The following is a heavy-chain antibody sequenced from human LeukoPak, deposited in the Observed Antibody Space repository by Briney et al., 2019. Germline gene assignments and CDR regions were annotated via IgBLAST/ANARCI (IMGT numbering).Heavy chain of an antibody. CDR3: ARSDSSGYGVDY. D-gene: IGHD3-22*01. CDR2: IIPILGIA. J-gene: IGHJ4*02. CDR1: GGTFSSYA. Sequence: ASVKVSCKASGGTFSSYAISWVRQAPGQGLEWMGRIIPILGIANYAQKFQGRVTITADKSTSTAYMEPSSLRSEDTAVYYCARSDSSGYGVDYWGQGTLVTVSS. V-gene: IGHV1-69*04.